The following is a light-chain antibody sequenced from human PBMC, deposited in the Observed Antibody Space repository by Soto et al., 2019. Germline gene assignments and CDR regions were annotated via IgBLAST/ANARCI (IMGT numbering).Light chain of an antibody. J-gene: IGLJ2*01. Sequence: QSVLTQPPSASGSPGQSVTISCTVTSSDLGDYDYVSWYQQHPGKAPKLMIYEVNKRPSGVPDRFSGSKSGNTASLTVTGLQAEDEADYYCSSYAGSNNLIYGGGTKATVL. CDR3: SSYAGSNNLI. V-gene: IGLV2-8*01. CDR2: EVN. CDR1: SSDLGDYDY.